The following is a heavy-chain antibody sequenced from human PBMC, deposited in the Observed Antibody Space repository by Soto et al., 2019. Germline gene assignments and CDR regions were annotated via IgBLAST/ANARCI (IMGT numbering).Heavy chain of an antibody. Sequence: PGGSLRLSCAASGFTFSSYAMSWVRQAPGKGLEWVSAISGSGGSTYYADSVKGRFTISRDNSKNTLYLQMNSLRAEDTAVYYCAKALGYSNLNHQDYYYGMDVWGQGTTVTVSS. CDR3: AKALGYSNLNHQDYYYGMDV. D-gene: IGHD4-4*01. CDR2: ISGSGGST. J-gene: IGHJ6*02. CDR1: GFTFSSYA. V-gene: IGHV3-23*01.